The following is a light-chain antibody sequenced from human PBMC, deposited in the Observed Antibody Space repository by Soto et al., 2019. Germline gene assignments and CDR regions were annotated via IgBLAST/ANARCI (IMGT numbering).Light chain of an antibody. CDR2: GAS. Sequence: EIVMTQSPVTLSVSPGERATLSCRASQSVSSNLAWYQQKPGQAPRLLIYGASTRATGIPARFSGSRSGTEFTLTISSLQSEDFAVYYCQQYHNWPLTFGPGTKVDIK. V-gene: IGKV3-15*01. CDR3: QQYHNWPLT. CDR1: QSVSSN. J-gene: IGKJ3*01.